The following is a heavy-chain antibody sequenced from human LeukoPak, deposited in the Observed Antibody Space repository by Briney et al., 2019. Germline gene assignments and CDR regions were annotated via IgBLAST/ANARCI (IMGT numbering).Heavy chain of an antibody. CDR2: INPNSGGT. CDR1: GYTFTSYY. D-gene: IGHD3-22*01. Sequence: ASVKVSCKASGYTFTSYYMHWVRQAPGQGLEWMGWINPNSGGTNYAQKFQGRVTMTRDTSISTAYMELSRLRSDDTAVYYCATDLYYYDSSGYYDWTGAFDIWGQGTMVTVSS. CDR3: ATDLYYYDSSGYYDWTGAFDI. V-gene: IGHV1-2*02. J-gene: IGHJ3*02.